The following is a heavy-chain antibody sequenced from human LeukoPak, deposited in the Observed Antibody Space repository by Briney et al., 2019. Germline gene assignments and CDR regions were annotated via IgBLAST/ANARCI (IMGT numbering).Heavy chain of an antibody. CDR1: GFSLSTSGVC. CDR3: AHIFGSGSPFY. Sequence: SGPALVKPTQTLTLTCTFSGFSLSTSGVCVGWIRQPPGKALEWLALIYWDDDKRYSPSLKSRLNITKHTSKNQVVLTMTNMDPVDTATYYCAHIFGSGSPFYWGQGTLVTVSS. CDR2: IYWDDDK. J-gene: IGHJ4*02. D-gene: IGHD3-10*01. V-gene: IGHV2-5*02.